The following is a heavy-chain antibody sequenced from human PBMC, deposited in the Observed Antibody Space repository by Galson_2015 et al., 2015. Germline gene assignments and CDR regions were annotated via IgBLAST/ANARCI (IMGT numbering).Heavy chain of an antibody. CDR3: ARADNRGGGFDY. J-gene: IGHJ4*02. Sequence: SLRLSCAASGFTFSHYWMHWVRQAPGKGLEWVAGIRYDGSQTYYADSVKGRFTISRDNAENTLYLQMNSLRADDTAVYYCARADNRGGGFDYWGQGALVTVSS. CDR1: GFTFSHYW. D-gene: IGHD1-1*01. V-gene: IGHV3-33*08. CDR2: IRYDGSQT.